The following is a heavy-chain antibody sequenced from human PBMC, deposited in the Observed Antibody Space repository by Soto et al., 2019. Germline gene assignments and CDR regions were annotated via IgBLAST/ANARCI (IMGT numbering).Heavy chain of an antibody. CDR3: ARDDDTSGHCSLLNY. CDR2: ISSDGGRK. CDR1: GFAFSNYG. D-gene: IGHD3-22*01. Sequence: QVQLVESGGGVVQPGTSLRLSCATSGFAFSNYGLHWVRQTPGKGLDWVAVISSDGGRKYYGDSVRGRFTISRDSSKNTMYLQMNSLSAEDTAVYYCARDDDTSGHCSLLNYWGQGTLVTVSS. J-gene: IGHJ4*02. V-gene: IGHV3-33*05.